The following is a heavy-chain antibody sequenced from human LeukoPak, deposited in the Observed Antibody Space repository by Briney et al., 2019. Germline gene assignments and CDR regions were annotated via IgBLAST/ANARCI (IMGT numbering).Heavy chain of an antibody. V-gene: IGHV3-21*04. D-gene: IGHD6-13*01. Sequence: GGSLRLSCAASGFTFSSYSMNWVRQAPGKGLEWVSSISSSGAYIFYADSVKGRFTISRDNFKNTLYLQMDSLRAEDTAVYYCARSTGYSSTWYVWFDPWGQGTLVTVSS. J-gene: IGHJ5*02. CDR2: ISSSGAYI. CDR3: ARSTGYSSTWYVWFDP. CDR1: GFTFSSYS.